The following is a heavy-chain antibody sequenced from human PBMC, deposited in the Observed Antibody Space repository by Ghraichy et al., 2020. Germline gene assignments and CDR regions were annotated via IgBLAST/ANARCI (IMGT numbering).Heavy chain of an antibody. V-gene: IGHV3-48*02. J-gene: IGHJ6*02. CDR1: GFTFSSYG. Sequence: GESLNISCVGSGFTFSSYGMNWVRQSPGKGLEWVSYITGSSRTKSYADSVKGRFTISRDNAQNSLYLQMNSLRDEDTAVYYCARASTVVRFYYYDGMDVWGQGTTVTVSS. CDR3: ARASTVVRFYYYDGMDV. D-gene: IGHD4-23*01. CDR2: ITGSSRTK.